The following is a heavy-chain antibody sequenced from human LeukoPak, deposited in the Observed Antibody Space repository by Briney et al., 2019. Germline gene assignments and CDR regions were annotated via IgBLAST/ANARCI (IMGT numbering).Heavy chain of an antibody. CDR3: ARGKAAYDYDSSSPIDY. V-gene: IGHV3-21*01. CDR1: GFTFSSYS. D-gene: IGHD3-22*01. Sequence: GGSLRLSCAASGFTFSSYSMNWVRQAPGKGLEWVSSISGSSSYIYYADSVKGRFTISRDNAKNSLYLQMNGLTAEDTAVYYCARGKAAYDYDSSSPIDYWGQGTLVTVSS. J-gene: IGHJ4*02. CDR2: ISGSSSYI.